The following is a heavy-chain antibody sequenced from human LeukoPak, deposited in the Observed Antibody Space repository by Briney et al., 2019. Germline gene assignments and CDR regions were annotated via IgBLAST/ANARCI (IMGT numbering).Heavy chain of an antibody. J-gene: IGHJ4*02. Sequence: PGGSLRLSCAASVFTFSNAWMSWVRQAPGKGLEWVGRIKSKTDGGTTDYAAPVKGRFTISRDDSKNTLYLQMNSLRAEDTAVYYCASFSIAAAVNPPFDYWGQGTLVTVSS. D-gene: IGHD6-13*01. CDR2: IKSKTDGGTT. V-gene: IGHV3-15*01. CDR1: VFTFSNAW. CDR3: ASFSIAAAVNPPFDY.